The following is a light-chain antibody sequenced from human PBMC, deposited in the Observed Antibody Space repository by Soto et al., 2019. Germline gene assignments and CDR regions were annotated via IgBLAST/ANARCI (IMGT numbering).Light chain of an antibody. CDR3: QQYQTYSGM. CDR2: DAT. CDR1: QGVNRW. V-gene: IGKV1-5*01. J-gene: IGKJ1*01. Sequence: DIQMTQSPSSLSASVGDRVTITCRASQGVNRWLAWYQQKPGKAPRLLIFDATNLQGGVPSRFSGSGAGTEFTLTITSLQPEDSATYYCQQYQTYSGMFGQGTKVDIK.